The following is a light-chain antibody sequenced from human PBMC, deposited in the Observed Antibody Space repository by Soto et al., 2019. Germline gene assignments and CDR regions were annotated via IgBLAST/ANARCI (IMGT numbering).Light chain of an antibody. J-gene: IGKJ1*01. CDR2: DAS. Sequence: DIQVTQPHSPLSASQGNTVTVTCRASQSVSGWLAWYQQKPGEAPKLLIYDASALPRGVPSGFSGSGSGTKFTLTIASLQPDDIATCYCHSENRYDTFGQGAKLDIK. CDR1: QSVSGW. V-gene: IGKV1-5*01. CDR3: HSENRYDT.